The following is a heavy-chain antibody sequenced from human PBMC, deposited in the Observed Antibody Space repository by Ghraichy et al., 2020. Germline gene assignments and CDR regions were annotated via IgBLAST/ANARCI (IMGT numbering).Heavy chain of an antibody. V-gene: IGHV4-39*01. CDR2: IYYSGST. CDR1: GGSISSSSYY. D-gene: IGHD1-1*01. Sequence: SETLSLTCTVSGGSISSSSYYWGWIRQPPGKGLEWIGSIYYSGSTYYNPSLKSRVTISVDTSKNQFSLKLSSVTAADTAVYYCARRRRTPYYFDYWGQGTLVTVSS. CDR3: ARRRRTPYYFDY. J-gene: IGHJ4*02.